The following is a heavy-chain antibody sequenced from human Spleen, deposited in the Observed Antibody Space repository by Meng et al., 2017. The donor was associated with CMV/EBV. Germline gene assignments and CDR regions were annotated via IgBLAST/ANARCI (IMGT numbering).Heavy chain of an antibody. V-gene: IGHV3-23*01. J-gene: IGHJ4*02. D-gene: IGHD6-13*01. CDR1: GFAFNTYA. CDR3: ARTATAAGTYYFDY. CDR2: LSGSGGAT. Sequence: GGSLRLSCAASGFAFNTYAMSWVRQAPGEGLEWVSGLSGSGGATYYADSVKGRFTISRDNSKNTLFLQMNSLRAEDTAVYYCARTATAAGTYYFDYWGQGTLVTVSS.